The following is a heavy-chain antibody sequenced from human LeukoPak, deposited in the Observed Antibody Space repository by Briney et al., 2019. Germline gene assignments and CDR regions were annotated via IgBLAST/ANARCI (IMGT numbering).Heavy chain of an antibody. V-gene: IGHV5-51*01. J-gene: IGHJ3*02. Sequence: GESLKISFQGSGYSFTSYWIGWGRPMPGKGLEWRGIIYPGDSDTRYSPSFQGQVTISADKSIITAYLQWSSLKASDTAMYYCARQRYYDQTRGAFDIWGQGTMVTVSS. CDR1: GYSFTSYW. CDR2: IYPGDSDT. CDR3: ARQRYYDQTRGAFDI. D-gene: IGHD3-22*01.